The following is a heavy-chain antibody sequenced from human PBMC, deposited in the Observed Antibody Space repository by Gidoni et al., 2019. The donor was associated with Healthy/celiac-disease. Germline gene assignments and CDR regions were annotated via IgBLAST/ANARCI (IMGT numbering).Heavy chain of an antibody. Sequence: EVQLVESGGGLVKPGGSLRLSGAASGFPFSSYSMNWVRQAPGKGLEWGSSISSSISYIYYADSVKGRFTISRDNAKNSLYLQMNSLRAEDTAVYYCARDQYCSSTSCSSWFDPWGQGTLVTVSS. D-gene: IGHD2-2*01. V-gene: IGHV3-21*01. J-gene: IGHJ5*02. CDR1: GFPFSSYS. CDR2: ISSSISYI. CDR3: ARDQYCSSTSCSSWFDP.